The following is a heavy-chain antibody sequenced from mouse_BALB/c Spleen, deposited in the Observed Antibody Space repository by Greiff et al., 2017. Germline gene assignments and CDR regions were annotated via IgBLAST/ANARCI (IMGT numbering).Heavy chain of an antibody. CDR2: INPGSSTI. D-gene: IGHD2-1*01. J-gene: IGHJ2*01. Sequence: EVHLVESGGGLVQPGGSLNLSCAASGFDFSRYWMSWARQAPGKGQEWIGEINPGSSTINYTPSLKDKFIISRDNAKNTLYLQMSKVRSEDTALYYCARPDYGNPYYFDYWGQGTTLTVSS. CDR1: GFDFSRYW. V-gene: IGHV4-2*02. CDR3: ARPDYGNPYYFDY.